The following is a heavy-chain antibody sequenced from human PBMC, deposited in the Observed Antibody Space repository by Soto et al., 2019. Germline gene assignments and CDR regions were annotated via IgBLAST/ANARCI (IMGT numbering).Heavy chain of an antibody. Sequence: SEALSLTCNVSGGPIKTGDYYWNWIRQPPGKGLEWIGYVFYSGATNYSPSLKSRAAISMDTSKNQFSLSLTSVTAADTAVYYCARAGFSYGHLLFWGQGIRVTVSS. CDR3: ARAGFSYGHLLF. D-gene: IGHD3-10*01. CDR2: VFYSGAT. V-gene: IGHV4-30-4*01. CDR1: GGPIKTGDYY. J-gene: IGHJ4*02.